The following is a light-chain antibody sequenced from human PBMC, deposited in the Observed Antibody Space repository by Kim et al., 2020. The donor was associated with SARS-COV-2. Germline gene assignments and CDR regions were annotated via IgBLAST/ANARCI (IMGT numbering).Light chain of an antibody. J-gene: IGKJ4*01. CDR1: QSVSSY. V-gene: IGKV3-11*01. CDR2: GAS. Sequence: PGERATLSCRASQSVSSYLAWYQQKPGQAPRILIYGASNRPAGIPAMFSGSGSVTDFTLTISSLEPEDSAVYYCQQRNNWPLTFGGGTKVDIK. CDR3: QQRNNWPLT.